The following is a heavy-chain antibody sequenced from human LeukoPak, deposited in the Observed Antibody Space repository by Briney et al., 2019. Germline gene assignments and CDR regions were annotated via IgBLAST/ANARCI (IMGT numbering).Heavy chain of an antibody. Sequence: ASMKVSCKASGYTFTGYYMHWVRQATGQGLEWMGWMNPDSGNTGYAQKFQGRVTMTRNTSTNIAYMELSILRSEDTAVYFCATQTGNHWYLDLWGPGTLVTVSS. CDR1: GYTFTGYY. V-gene: IGHV1-8*02. CDR3: ATQTGNHWYLDL. J-gene: IGHJ2*01. CDR2: MNPDSGNT.